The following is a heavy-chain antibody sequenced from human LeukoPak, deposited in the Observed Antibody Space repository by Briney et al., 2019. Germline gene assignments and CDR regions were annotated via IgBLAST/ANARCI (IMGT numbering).Heavy chain of an antibody. D-gene: IGHD3-10*01. CDR2: TYYRSKWFN. CDR1: GDSVSSNIAA. V-gene: IGHV6-1*01. Sequence: SQTLSLTCAISGDSVSSNIAAWNWIRQSPSRGLEWMGRTYYRSKWFNDYAVSVKSRIAINPDTSKNQFSLQLNSVTPEDTAVYYCARDRFGGMGRNMDVWGKGTTVTVSS. J-gene: IGHJ6*03. CDR3: ARDRFGGMGRNMDV.